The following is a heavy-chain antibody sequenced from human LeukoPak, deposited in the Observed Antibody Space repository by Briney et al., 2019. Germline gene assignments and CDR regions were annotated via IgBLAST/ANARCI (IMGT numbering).Heavy chain of an antibody. Sequence: PSETLSLTCTVSGGSINSYYWSWIRQPAGKGLEWIGRIYSSGSTNYNPSLKSRITMSVDTSKNQFSLKLTSVTAADTAVYYCARSGSHMNDYYYYMDVWGKGTTVTISS. D-gene: IGHD3-10*01. J-gene: IGHJ6*03. V-gene: IGHV4-4*07. CDR1: GGSINSYY. CDR2: IYSSGST. CDR3: ARSGSHMNDYYYYMDV.